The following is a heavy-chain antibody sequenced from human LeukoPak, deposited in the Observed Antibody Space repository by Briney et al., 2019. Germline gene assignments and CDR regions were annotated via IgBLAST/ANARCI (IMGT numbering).Heavy chain of an antibody. D-gene: IGHD3-22*01. CDR1: GFTFSSYA. V-gene: IGHV3-23*01. CDR3: AKAMYYYDSSGPTSLDY. J-gene: IGHJ4*02. CDR2: ISGSGGST. Sequence: AGGSLRLSCAASGFTFSSYAMSWVRQAPGKGLEWVSAISGSGGSTYYADSVKGRFTISRDNSKNTLYLQMNSLRAEDTAVYYCAKAMYYYDSSGPTSLDYWGQGTLVTVSS.